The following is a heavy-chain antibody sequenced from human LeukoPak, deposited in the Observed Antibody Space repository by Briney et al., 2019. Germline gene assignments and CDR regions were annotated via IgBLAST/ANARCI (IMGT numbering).Heavy chain of an antibody. CDR2: ISSSGGTI. Sequence: GGSLRLSCAASGFTFSDYYMSWIRQAPGKGLEWVSYISSSGGTIYYADSVKGRFTISRDNAKNSLYLQMNSLRAEDTAVYYCASHYYDSSGYYVSYWGQGTLVTVSS. CDR3: ASHYYDSSGYYVSY. J-gene: IGHJ4*02. D-gene: IGHD3-22*01. CDR1: GFTFSDYY. V-gene: IGHV3-11*04.